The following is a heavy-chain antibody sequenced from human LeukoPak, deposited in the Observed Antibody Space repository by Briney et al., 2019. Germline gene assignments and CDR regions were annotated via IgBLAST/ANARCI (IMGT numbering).Heavy chain of an antibody. Sequence: SETLSLTCAVYGGSFSGYYWSWIRQPPGKGLEWIGEINHSGSTNYNPSLKSRVTISVDTSKNQFSLKLSSVTAADTAVYYCARDVYAGYSSSWYPYYYYYYYMDVWGKGTTVTVSS. D-gene: IGHD6-13*01. CDR3: ARDVYAGYSSSWYPYYYYYYYMDV. CDR2: INHSGST. CDR1: GGSFSGYY. J-gene: IGHJ6*03. V-gene: IGHV4-34*01.